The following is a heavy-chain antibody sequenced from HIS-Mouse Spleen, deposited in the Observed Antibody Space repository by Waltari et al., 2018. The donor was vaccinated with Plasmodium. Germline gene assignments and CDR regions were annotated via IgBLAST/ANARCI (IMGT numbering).Heavy chain of an antibody. D-gene: IGHD3-10*01. Sequence: QVQLQQWGAGLLKPSETLSLTCAVYGGSFRGYYWSWIRQPPGKGLEWIGEINHSGSTNYNRPLKSRVTISVDTSKNQFSLKLSSVTAADTAVYYCASSGSGSYYYWGQGTLVTVSS. CDR3: ASSGSGSYYY. J-gene: IGHJ4*02. V-gene: IGHV4-34*01. CDR2: INHSGST. CDR1: GGSFRGYY.